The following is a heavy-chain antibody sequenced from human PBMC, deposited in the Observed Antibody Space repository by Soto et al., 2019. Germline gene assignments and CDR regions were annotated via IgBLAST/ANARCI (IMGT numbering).Heavy chain of an antibody. J-gene: IGHJ4*02. CDR2: IYYSGST. Sequence: PSETLSLTCTVSGGSISSYYWSWIRQPPGKGLEWIGYIYYSGSTNYNPSLKSRVTISVDTSKNQFSLKLSSVTAADTAVYYCARSRWIQPLNYFDYWGQGTLVTVSS. D-gene: IGHD5-18*01. CDR3: ARSRWIQPLNYFDY. CDR1: GGSISSYY. V-gene: IGHV4-59*08.